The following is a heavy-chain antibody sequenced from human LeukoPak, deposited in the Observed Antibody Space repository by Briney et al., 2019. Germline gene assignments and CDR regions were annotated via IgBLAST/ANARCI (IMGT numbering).Heavy chain of an antibody. CDR1: GFTFSSYS. CDR2: ISSSSYI. J-gene: IGHJ3*02. V-gene: IGHV3-21*01. Sequence: GGSLRLSCAASGFTFSSYSMNWVRQAPGKGLEWVSSISSSSYIYYADSVKGRFTISRDNAKNSLYLQMNSLRAEDTAVYYCAREGIAAAESDAFDIWGQGTMVTVSS. CDR3: AREGIAAAESDAFDI. D-gene: IGHD6-13*01.